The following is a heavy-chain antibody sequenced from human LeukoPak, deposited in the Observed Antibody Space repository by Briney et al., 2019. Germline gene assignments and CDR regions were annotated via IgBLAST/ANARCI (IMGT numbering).Heavy chain of an antibody. Sequence: ASVKVSCKVSGYTLTELSMHWVRQAPGQGLEWMGWINTNTGNPTYAQGFTGRFVFSLDTSVSTVYLQISSLKAEDTAVYYCARDSGYSRDSPPLDPWGQGTLVTVSS. V-gene: IGHV7-4-1*02. CDR2: INTNTGNP. J-gene: IGHJ5*02. CDR3: ARDSGYSRDSPPLDP. CDR1: GYTLTELS. D-gene: IGHD3-22*01.